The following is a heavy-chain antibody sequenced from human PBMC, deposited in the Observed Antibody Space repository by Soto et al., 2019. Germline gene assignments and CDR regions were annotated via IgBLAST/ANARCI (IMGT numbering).Heavy chain of an antibody. CDR1: GFIVSSSY. CDR2: IYADGRT. Sequence: DVQLVETGGGLIQPGRSLRLSCAASGFIVSSSYMTWVRQAPGKGLEWVSVIYADGRTYYADSVKGRFTISRYNSKNTLYLQMNSLSAEDTAVYYCARCGGWYGRCYVDWWGEGTVVTVSS. D-gene: IGHD6-19*01. CDR3: ARCGGWYGRCYVDW. V-gene: IGHV3-53*02. J-gene: IGHJ4*02.